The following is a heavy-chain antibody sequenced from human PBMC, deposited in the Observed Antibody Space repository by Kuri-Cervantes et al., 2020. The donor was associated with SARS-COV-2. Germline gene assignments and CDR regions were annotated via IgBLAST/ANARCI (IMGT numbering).Heavy chain of an antibody. CDR3: ASILGRPMNSSSWIIYYYYMDV. Sequence: SETLSLTCTVSGYSISSGYYWGWIRQPPGKGLEWIGSIYHSGSTYYNPSLKSRVTISVDTSKNQFSLKLSSVAAADTAVYYCASILGRPMNSSSWIIYYYYMDVWGKGTTVPSP. CDR2: IYHSGST. D-gene: IGHD6-13*01. CDR1: GYSISSGYY. J-gene: IGHJ6*03. V-gene: IGHV4-38-2*02.